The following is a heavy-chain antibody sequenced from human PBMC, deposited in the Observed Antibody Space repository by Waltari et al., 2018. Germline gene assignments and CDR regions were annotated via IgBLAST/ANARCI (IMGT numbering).Heavy chain of an antibody. CDR3: AKGSGSYEGFDP. V-gene: IGHV3-30*02. Sequence: QLVESGGGVVQPGGSLRLSCAASGFTFSSFGMPWVRQAPGKGLEWVTFIRYDESNKYYADSVKGRFIISRDNSKNTVYLQMNSLRPEDTAVYYCAKGSGSYEGFDPWGQGTLVTVSS. J-gene: IGHJ5*02. CDR1: GFTFSSFG. CDR2: IRYDESNK. D-gene: IGHD1-26*01.